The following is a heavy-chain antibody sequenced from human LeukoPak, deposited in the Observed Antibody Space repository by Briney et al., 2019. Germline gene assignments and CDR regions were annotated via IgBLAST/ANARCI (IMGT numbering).Heavy chain of an antibody. CDR3: ARGFVVAYNWFDP. Sequence: PSETLSLTCNVSGDSISSYYWTWIRQPAGKGLQWIGRIFTSGSTSYNPSLKSRLTISLDMSKNQFSLKLSSVTAADTAVYYCARGFVVAYNWFDPWGQGTLVTVSS. J-gene: IGHJ5*02. V-gene: IGHV4-4*07. CDR2: IFTSGST. D-gene: IGHD2-15*01. CDR1: GDSISSYY.